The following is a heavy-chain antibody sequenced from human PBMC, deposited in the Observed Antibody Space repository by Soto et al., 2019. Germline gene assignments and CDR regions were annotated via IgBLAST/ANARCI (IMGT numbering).Heavy chain of an antibody. J-gene: IGHJ4*02. Sequence: PSQTLSLTCAISGDSVSRNSAGWNWIRQSPSRGLEWLGRTYYRSKWYTEYAVSVKTRITINPDTSKNQLSLQLNSVAPEDTAIYYCAIDNDYSSGWYGIDYRGQATHVSVAS. D-gene: IGHD6-19*01. CDR3: AIDNDYSSGWYGIDY. V-gene: IGHV6-1*01. CDR2: TYYRSKWYT. CDR1: GDSVSRNSAG.